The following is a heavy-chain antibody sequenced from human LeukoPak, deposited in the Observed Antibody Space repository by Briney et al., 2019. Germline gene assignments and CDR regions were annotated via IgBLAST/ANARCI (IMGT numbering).Heavy chain of an antibody. CDR1: GYTFTSYD. CDR3: ARNSGSQHDAFDI. CDR2: MNPNSGNT. J-gene: IGHJ3*02. Sequence: ASVKVSCKASGYTFTSYDINWVRQATGQGNERMGWMNPNSGNTGYAQKFQGRGTITRNKAIRTDYMELSSLRSEDTAVYYCARNSGSQHDAFDIWGQGTMVTVSS. V-gene: IGHV1-8*03. D-gene: IGHD1-26*01.